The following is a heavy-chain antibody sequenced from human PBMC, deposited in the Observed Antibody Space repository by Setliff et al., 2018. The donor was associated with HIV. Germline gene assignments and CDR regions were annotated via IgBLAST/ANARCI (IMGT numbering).Heavy chain of an antibody. CDR3: ARGSGYTRSWVPGGS. CDR1: GYTFTSYA. D-gene: IGHD6-13*01. V-gene: IGHV1-2*02. J-gene: IGHJ3*01. Sequence: GASVKVSCKASGYTFTSYAMHWVRQAPGQRLEWVGWINPNSGGTNYAQKFQGRVTMTRDTSISTAYMELSRVKSDDTAVYYCARGSGYTRSWVPGGSWGQGTMVTVSS. CDR2: INPNSGGT.